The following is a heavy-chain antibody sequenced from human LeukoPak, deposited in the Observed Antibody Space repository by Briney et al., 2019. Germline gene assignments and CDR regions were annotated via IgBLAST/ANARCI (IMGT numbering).Heavy chain of an antibody. J-gene: IGHJ4*02. Sequence: GGSLRLSCAASGXTFSSYAVSWVRQAPGKGREWVSVIGDSGGSTYYADSVKGRFTISRDNSKNTLYLQMDTLRAEDTAVYYCAKCGSSGCHLIDYWGQGTLVTVSS. V-gene: IGHV3-23*01. CDR3: AKCGSSGCHLIDY. CDR2: IGDSGGST. CDR1: GXTFSSYA. D-gene: IGHD5-12*01.